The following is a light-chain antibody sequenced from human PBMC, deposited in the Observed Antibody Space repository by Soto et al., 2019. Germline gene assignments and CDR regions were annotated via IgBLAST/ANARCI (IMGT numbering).Light chain of an antibody. V-gene: IGKV1-5*01. CDR2: DVS. CDR1: QTISNW. CDR3: QQYNSYST. Sequence: DIQMTQSPSTLSASVGDRVTITCRASQTISNWLAWYQQKPGRAPKILIHDVSSLQTGVPSRFSGSGSGAEFTLTISSLQPDDFATYYCQQYNSYSTFGQGTKVEIK. J-gene: IGKJ1*01.